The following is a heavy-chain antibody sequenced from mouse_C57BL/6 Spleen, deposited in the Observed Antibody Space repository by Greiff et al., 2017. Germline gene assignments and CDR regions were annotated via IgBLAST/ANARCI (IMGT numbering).Heavy chain of an antibody. CDR2: IYPGDGDT. D-gene: IGHD1-1*01. CDR3: SYYYGTGDY. V-gene: IGHV1-82*01. CDR1: GYAFSSSW. J-gene: IGHJ2*01. Sequence: QVQLQQSGPELVKPGASVKISCKASGYAFSSSWMNWVKQRPGKGLEWIGRIYPGDGDTNYNGKFKGKATLTADKSSSTAYMQLSSLTSDDSAVYFCSYYYGTGDYWGQGTTLTVSS.